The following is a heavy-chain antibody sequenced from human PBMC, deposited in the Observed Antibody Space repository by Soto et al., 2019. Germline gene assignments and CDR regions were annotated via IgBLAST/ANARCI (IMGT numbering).Heavy chain of an antibody. CDR1: GFTFSSYG. J-gene: IGHJ4*02. Sequence: QVQLVESGGGVVQPGRSLRLSCAASGFTFSSYGMHWVRQAPGKGLEWVAVISYDGSNKYYADSVRGRFTISRDNSKNTLYLQMNSLRAEDTAVYYCAKERMEQFQLLPFFDYWGLGTLVIVSS. D-gene: IGHD2-2*01. V-gene: IGHV3-30*18. CDR2: ISYDGSNK. CDR3: AKERMEQFQLLPFFDY.